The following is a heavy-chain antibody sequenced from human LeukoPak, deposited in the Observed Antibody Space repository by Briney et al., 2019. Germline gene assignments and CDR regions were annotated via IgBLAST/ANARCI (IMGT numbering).Heavy chain of an antibody. CDR1: GYTFTGYF. J-gene: IGHJ4*02. D-gene: IGHD2-2*01. CDR3: ARAYCSSTSCPTFDY. CDR2: INPNSGST. Sequence: ASVKVSCKASGYTFTGYFMHWVRQALGQGLEWMGWINPNSGSTKYAQKFQGRVTMTRDTSISTAYMELSRLRSDDTAVFYCARAYCSSTSCPTFDYWGQGTLVTVSS. V-gene: IGHV1-2*02.